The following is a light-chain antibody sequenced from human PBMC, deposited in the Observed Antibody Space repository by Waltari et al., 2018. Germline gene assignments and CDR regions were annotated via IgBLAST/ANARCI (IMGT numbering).Light chain of an antibody. Sequence: QSVLTQPPSASGTPGQRVTIPCSGSSPTIGSNTLTWYQQLPGPAPNLPIYSNNQRPSGVPDRFSGSKSGTSASLAISGLQSEDEADYYCAAWDDSLNGWVFGGGTKLTVL. J-gene: IGLJ3*02. V-gene: IGLV1-44*01. CDR1: SPTIGSNT. CDR2: SNN. CDR3: AAWDDSLNGWV.